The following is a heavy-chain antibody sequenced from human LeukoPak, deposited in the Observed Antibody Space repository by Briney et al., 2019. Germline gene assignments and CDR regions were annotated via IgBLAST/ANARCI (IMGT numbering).Heavy chain of an antibody. CDR3: AKLPTGSYPYYFDF. Sequence: AGGSLRLSCAASGFTFSSYALRGVRQAPGKGLEGVSAISGSGGSTYYADSVKGRFTISRDKSKNKVYLQMNTLRAADTAEYYCAKLPTGSYPYYFDFWGQGTLVTVSS. CDR1: GFTFSSYA. V-gene: IGHV3-23*01. J-gene: IGHJ4*02. D-gene: IGHD1-26*01. CDR2: ISGSGGST.